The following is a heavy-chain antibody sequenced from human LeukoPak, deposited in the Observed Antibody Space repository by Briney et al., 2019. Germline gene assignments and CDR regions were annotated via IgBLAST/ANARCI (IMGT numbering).Heavy chain of an antibody. CDR1: GYTFTGYY. CDR3: ARVSENLYIAAAGKIDH. V-gene: IGHV1-2*02. CDR2: INPNSGGT. Sequence: GASVKVSCKASGYTFTGYYMHWVRQAPGQGLEWMGLINPNSGGTNYAQKFQGRVTMTRDTSINTAYMELSRLRSDDTAVYYCARVSENLYIAAAGKIDHWGQGTLVTVSS. J-gene: IGHJ4*02. D-gene: IGHD6-13*01.